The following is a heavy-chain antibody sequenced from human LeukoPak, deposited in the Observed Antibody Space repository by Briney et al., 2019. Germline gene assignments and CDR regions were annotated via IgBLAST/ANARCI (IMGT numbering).Heavy chain of an antibody. J-gene: IGHJ3*02. CDR2: INPNSGGT. V-gene: IGHV1-2*02. CDR1: GYTFTGYY. D-gene: IGHD4-17*01. Sequence: ASVKVSRKASGYTFTGYYMHWVRQAPGQGLEWMGWINPNSGGTNYAQKFQGRVTMTRDTSISTAYMELSRLRSDDTAVYYCARDYHSTVTTALTSDAFDIWGQGTMVTVSS. CDR3: ARDYHSTVTTALTSDAFDI.